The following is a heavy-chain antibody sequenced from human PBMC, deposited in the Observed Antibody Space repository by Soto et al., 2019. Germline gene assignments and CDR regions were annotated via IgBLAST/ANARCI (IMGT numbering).Heavy chain of an antibody. CDR2: ISYDGFNR. Sequence: QVHLVESGGGVVQPGRSLRLSCAASGFTFGSYAMHWVRQAPGGALEWVAVISYDGFNRYYAEYVKGRFTISRDTSKNALGLELDNLNPQRAGVYFCSGVEDEGGSFYDCGQGKLGTVSS. V-gene: IGHV3-30*05. D-gene: IGHD1-26*01. J-gene: IGHJ4*02. CDR3: SGVEDEGGSFYD. CDR1: GFTFGSYA.